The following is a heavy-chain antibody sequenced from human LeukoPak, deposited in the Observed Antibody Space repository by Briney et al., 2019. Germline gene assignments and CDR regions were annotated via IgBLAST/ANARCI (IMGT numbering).Heavy chain of an antibody. V-gene: IGHV3-23*01. D-gene: IGHD3-10*01. CDR3: AKDKEYYGSCFDY. Sequence: GGSLRLSCAASGFTFSSYTMSWVRQAPGKGLEWVSAISGSGGSTYYADSVKGRFTISRDNSKNTLYLQMNSLRAEDTAVYYCAKDKEYYGSCFDYWGQGTLVTVSS. CDR2: ISGSGGST. CDR1: GFTFSSYT. J-gene: IGHJ4*02.